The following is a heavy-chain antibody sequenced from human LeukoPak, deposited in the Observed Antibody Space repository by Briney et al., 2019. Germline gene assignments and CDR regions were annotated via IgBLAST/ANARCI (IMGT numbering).Heavy chain of an antibody. CDR2: IGGRGDKT. D-gene: IGHD6-19*01. CDR1: GFTFNRNA. V-gene: IGHV3-23*01. Sequence: GGSLRLSCAASGFTFNRNAISWVRQAPGKGLEWVSSIGGRGDKTFYADSVKGRFTISRDNSKNMLHLQMSSLTGEDTALYYCVRRGDASSGWGDNDYWGQGALVTVSS. CDR3: VRRGDASSGWGDNDY. J-gene: IGHJ4*02.